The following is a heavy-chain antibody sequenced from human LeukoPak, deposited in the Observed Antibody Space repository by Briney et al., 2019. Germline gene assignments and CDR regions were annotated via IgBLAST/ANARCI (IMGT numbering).Heavy chain of an antibody. CDR2: MDPSDSYS. J-gene: IGHJ4*02. Sequence: GESLKISCKGSGYSFTSYWITWVRQMPGKGLEWMGWMDPSDSYSNYSPSFQGHVTISADKSISTACLQWSSLKASDTAMYYCARRCSSNSCPFEYWGQGTLVTVSS. D-gene: IGHD2-2*01. V-gene: IGHV5-10-1*01. CDR3: ARRCSSNSCPFEY. CDR1: GYSFTSYW.